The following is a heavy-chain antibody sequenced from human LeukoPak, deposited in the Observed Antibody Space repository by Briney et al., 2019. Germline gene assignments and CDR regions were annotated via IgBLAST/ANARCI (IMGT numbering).Heavy chain of an antibody. J-gene: IGHJ4*02. CDR3: ARWGAYSSGWDY. CDR2: IKSDGTEK. Sequence: GGSLRLSCAASGFTFSRYWMSWVRQAPGKGLEWVANIKSDGTEKYYLDSVKGRFTISRDNAKNSLYLQMNSLRAEDTALYYCARWGAYSSGWDYCGQGTLVTVSS. D-gene: IGHD6-19*01. CDR1: GFTFSRYW. V-gene: IGHV3-7*03.